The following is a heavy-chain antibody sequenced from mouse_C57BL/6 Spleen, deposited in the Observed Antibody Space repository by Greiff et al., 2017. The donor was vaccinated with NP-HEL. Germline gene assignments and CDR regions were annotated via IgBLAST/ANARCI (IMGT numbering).Heavy chain of an antibody. Sequence: EVKVVESGGGLVQPKGSLKLSCAASGFTFNTYAMHWVRQAPGKGLEWVARIRSKSSNYATYYADSVKDRFTISRDDSQSMLYLQINNLKTEDTAMYYCVRDLYYYGSSGYFDVWGTGTTVTVSS. V-gene: IGHV10-3*01. D-gene: IGHD1-1*01. CDR1: GFTFNTYA. CDR2: IRSKSSNYAT. CDR3: VRDLYYYGSSGYFDV. J-gene: IGHJ1*03.